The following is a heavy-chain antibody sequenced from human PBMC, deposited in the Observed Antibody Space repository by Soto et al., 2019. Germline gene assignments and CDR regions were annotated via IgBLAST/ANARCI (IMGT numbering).Heavy chain of an antibody. V-gene: IGHV4-61*01. CDR2: IYYSGST. CDR1: GGSVSSGSYY. D-gene: IGHD6-13*01. Sequence: SETLSLTCTVSGGSVSSGSYYWSWIRQPPGKGLEWIGYIYYSGSTNYNPSLKSRVTISVDTSKNQLSLKLSSVTAADTAVYYCASSGIAAAGTVYYYGMDVWGQGTTVTVSS. J-gene: IGHJ6*02. CDR3: ASSGIAAAGTVYYYGMDV.